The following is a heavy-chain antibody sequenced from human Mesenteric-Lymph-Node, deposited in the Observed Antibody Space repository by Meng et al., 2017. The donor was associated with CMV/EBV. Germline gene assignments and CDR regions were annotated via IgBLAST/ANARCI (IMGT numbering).Heavy chain of an antibody. V-gene: IGHV3-15*01. J-gene: IGHJ4*02. CDR3: TTDLSHSNYN. D-gene: IGHD4-11*01. CDR2: IKSKTDGGTT. Sequence: GESLKISCVASGFSFTDYYMNWVRQAPGKGLEWVGRIKSKTDGGTTDYAAPVKGRFTISRDDSKNTLYLQMNSLKTEDTAVYYCTTDLSHSNYNWGQGTLVTVSS. CDR1: GFSFTDYY.